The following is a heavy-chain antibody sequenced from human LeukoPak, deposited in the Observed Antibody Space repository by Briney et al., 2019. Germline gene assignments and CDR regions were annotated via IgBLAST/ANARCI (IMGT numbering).Heavy chain of an antibody. V-gene: IGHV4-39*01. CDR2: IYYSGST. CDR1: GGSISSSSYY. CDR3: ASIQQQLVYSFDP. J-gene: IGHJ5*02. Sequence: SETLSLTCTVSGGSISSSSYYWGWLRQPPGKGLEWIGSIYYSGSTYYNPSLKSRVTISVDTSKNQFSLKLSSVTAADTAVYYCASIQQQLVYSFDPWGQGTLVTVSS. D-gene: IGHD6-13*01.